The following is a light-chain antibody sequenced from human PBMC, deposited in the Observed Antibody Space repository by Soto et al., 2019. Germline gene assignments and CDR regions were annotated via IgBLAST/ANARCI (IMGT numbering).Light chain of an antibody. Sequence: EVVVTQSPGTLSLSPGERASLSCRASQRVRGDSLAWYQQTPGHPPRLLIYAASSRATGIPDRFSASVSGTAFTLTISRLEPDDFEAHYCHYYGNSPTTFGRGTSVDIX. V-gene: IGKV3-20*01. CDR1: QRVRGDS. CDR2: AAS. J-gene: IGKJ1*01. CDR3: HYYGNSPTT.